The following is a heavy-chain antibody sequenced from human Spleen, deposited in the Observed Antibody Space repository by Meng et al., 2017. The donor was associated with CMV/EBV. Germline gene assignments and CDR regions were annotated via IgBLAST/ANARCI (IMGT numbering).Heavy chain of an antibody. CDR1: GYTFTSYG. D-gene: IGHD4-17*01. V-gene: IGHV1-18*01. Sequence: QVQLVQSGAEVKKPGASVKVSCKASGYTFTSYGISWVRQAPGQGLEWMGWISAYNGNTNYAQKLQGRVTMNSDTSIKTGYMELSRLTSDDTAVYYCAIGDYGPLDYWGQGTLVTVSS. CDR3: AIGDYGPLDY. J-gene: IGHJ4*02. CDR2: ISAYNGNT.